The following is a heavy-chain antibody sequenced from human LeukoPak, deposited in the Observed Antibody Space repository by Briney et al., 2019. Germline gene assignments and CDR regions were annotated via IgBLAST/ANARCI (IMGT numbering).Heavy chain of an antibody. CDR2: VDPEDGET. CDR3: ATAPPNWNYENYFDY. D-gene: IGHD1-7*01. V-gene: IGHV1-69-2*01. J-gene: IGHJ4*02. CDR1: GYTFTDYY. Sequence: ASVKVSCKVSGYTFTDYYTHWVQQAPGKGLEWMGLVDPEDGETIYAEKFQGRVTITADTSTDTAYMELSSLRSEDTAVYYCATAPPNWNYENYFDYWGQGTLVTVSS.